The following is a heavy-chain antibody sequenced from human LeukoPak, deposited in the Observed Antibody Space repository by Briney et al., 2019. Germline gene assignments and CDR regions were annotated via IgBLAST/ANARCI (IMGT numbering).Heavy chain of an antibody. Sequence: GGSLRLSCAASGFTFSNYAMHWVRQAPGKGLEWVARIRSKTEGETKEYAASVKGRFTISRDDSRSRLYLQMNSLKTEDTAVYYCATGVVTGTSRWGQGTLVTVSS. CDR3: ATGVVTGTSR. D-gene: IGHD1-1*01. CDR1: GFTFSNYA. J-gene: IGHJ4*02. CDR2: IRSKTEGETK. V-gene: IGHV3-15*01.